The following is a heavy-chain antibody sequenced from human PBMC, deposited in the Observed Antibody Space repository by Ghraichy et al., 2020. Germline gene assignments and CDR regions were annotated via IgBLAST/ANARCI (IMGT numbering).Heavy chain of an antibody. CDR1: DDSTGSHY. Sequence: SETLSLTCSVSDDSTGSHYWNWIRQAPGKGLEWIGFAHHSGHTLYSPSVRGRVRLSVDRSRNQVSLKLTSVTTADTAVYFCARWGTTSAIIIDAFDVWGPGISVTVSA. CDR2: AHHSGHT. V-gene: IGHV4-59*11. CDR3: ARWGTTSAIIIDAFDV. J-gene: IGHJ3*01. D-gene: IGHD1-1*01.